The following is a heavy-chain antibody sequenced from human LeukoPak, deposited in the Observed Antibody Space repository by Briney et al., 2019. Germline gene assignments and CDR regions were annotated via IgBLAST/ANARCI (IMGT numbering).Heavy chain of an antibody. CDR2: IYYSGNT. V-gene: IGHV4-59*01. CDR3: ARASAYSSSSGVNC. CDR1: GGSISSYY. Sequence: SETLSLTCTVSGGSISSYYWSWIRQPPGKGLEWIGYIYYSGNTNYNPSLKSRVTISVDTSKSQFSLKLSSVTAADTAVYYCARASAYSSSSGVNCWGQGTQVTVSS. D-gene: IGHD6-6*01. J-gene: IGHJ4*02.